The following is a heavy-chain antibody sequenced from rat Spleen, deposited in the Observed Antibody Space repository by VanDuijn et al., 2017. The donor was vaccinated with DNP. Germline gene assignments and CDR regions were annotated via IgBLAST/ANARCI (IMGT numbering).Heavy chain of an antibody. CDR2: ISYEGGST. CDR1: GFTFSNYD. CDR3: ARHNAAYYVMDA. Sequence: EVQLVESGGDLVQPGRSLKLSCVVSGFTFSNYDMAWVRQAPRKGLEWVAYISYEGGSTDYGDSVKGRFTISRDNAKSTLHLQMDSLRSGDTATYYGARHNAAYYVMDAWGQGTSVTVSS. J-gene: IGHJ4*01. V-gene: IGHV5-22*01.